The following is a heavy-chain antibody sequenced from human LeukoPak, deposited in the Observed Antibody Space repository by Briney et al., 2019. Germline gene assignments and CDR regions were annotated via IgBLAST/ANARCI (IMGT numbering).Heavy chain of an antibody. CDR1: GFTYSGYF. CDR3: ARESAYHFDH. CDR2: ISSSGGDTI. J-gene: IGHJ4*02. D-gene: IGHD3-16*01. V-gene: IGHV3-11*01. Sequence: GGSLRLSCAASGFTYSGYFMSWIRQAPGKGLEWISYISSSGGDTIYYADSVRGRFPNSRDNYKNSLYLQLDNSRADDTAVYCCARESAYHFDHWGQGTLVTVSS.